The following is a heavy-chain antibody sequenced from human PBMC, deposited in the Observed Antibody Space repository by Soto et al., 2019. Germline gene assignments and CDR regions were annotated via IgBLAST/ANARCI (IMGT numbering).Heavy chain of an antibody. CDR3: ASYYYVSGDYRSFEY. V-gene: IGHV4-39*01. Sequence: SETLSLTCTVSGGSISSSTYYWGWMRQSPGKGLEWIGNIHYSGSTYYNPSLKSRVTISVDTSKNQFSLKLSSVTAADTAVYYCASYYYVSGDYRSFEYWGQGTLVIVSS. CDR2: IHYSGST. D-gene: IGHD3-10*01. J-gene: IGHJ4*02. CDR1: GGSISSSTYY.